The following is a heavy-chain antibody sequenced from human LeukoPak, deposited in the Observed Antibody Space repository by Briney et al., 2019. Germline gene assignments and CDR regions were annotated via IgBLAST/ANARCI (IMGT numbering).Heavy chain of an antibody. CDR2: IYAGGTT. V-gene: IGHV3-66*01. J-gene: IGHJ6*02. CDR1: GFTVTNNY. Sequence: PGGPLRLSCAASGFTVTNNYISGVRQAPRKGLEGVSFIYAGGTTSHADSVKGRFTISRDSSKNTLYLKMNSLRAEDTAVYYCAREGDASGTRYGMDVWGQGTTVTVSS. CDR3: AREGDASGTRYGMDV. D-gene: IGHD3-10*01.